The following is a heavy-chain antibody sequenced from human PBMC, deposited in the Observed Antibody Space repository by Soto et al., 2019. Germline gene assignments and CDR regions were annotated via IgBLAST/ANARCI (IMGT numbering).Heavy chain of an antibody. CDR2: INHSGST. CDR1: GGSFSGYY. V-gene: IGHV4-34*01. Sequence: SETLSLTCAVYGGSFSGYYWSWIRQPPGKGLEWIGEINHSGSTNYNPSLKSRVTISVDTSKNQFSLKLSSVTAADTAVYYCARRIYNRIHYWGQGTLVTVSS. D-gene: IGHD1-1*01. J-gene: IGHJ4*02. CDR3: ARRIYNRIHY.